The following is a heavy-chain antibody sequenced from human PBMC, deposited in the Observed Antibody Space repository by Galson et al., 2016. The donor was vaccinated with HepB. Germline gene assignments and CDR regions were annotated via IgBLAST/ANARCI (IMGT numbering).Heavy chain of an antibody. CDR1: GFTFRNYA. CDR2: ISCDGRNK. Sequence: SLRLSCAGSGFTFRNYALHWVRQAPGKGLQWVAVISCDGRNKYYADSVKGRFTISRDNSKNTLYLQMSSMRSDDTAVYYCARDGTMVRGVINPAWLDYWGQGTLVTVSS. CDR3: ARDGTMVRGVINPAWLDY. V-gene: IGHV3-30*04. D-gene: IGHD3-10*01. J-gene: IGHJ4*02.